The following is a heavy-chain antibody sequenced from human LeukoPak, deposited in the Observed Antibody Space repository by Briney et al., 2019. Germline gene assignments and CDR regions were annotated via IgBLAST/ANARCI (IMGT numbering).Heavy chain of an antibody. D-gene: IGHD3-10*01. CDR2: ISGSGGST. J-gene: IGHJ5*02. Sequence: SGGSLRLSCAASGFTFSSYAMSWVRQAPGKGLEWVSAISGSGGSTYYADSVKGRFTISRDNSKNTLYLQMNSLRAEDTAVYYCAKDIGVSGSGNANWFDPWGQGTLVTVSS. V-gene: IGHV3-23*01. CDR3: AKDIGVSGSGNANWFDP. CDR1: GFTFSSYA.